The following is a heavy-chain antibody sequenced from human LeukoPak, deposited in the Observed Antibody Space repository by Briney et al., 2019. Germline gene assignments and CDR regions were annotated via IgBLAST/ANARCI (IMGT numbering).Heavy chain of an antibody. Sequence: PGGSLRLSCAASGFTFSTYYMSWVRQAPGKGLEWVANIKQDGSETFFVDSVKGRFTISRDNSKNTLYLQMNSLRAEDTAAYYCAKGAEYYDFWSGFDYWGQGTLVTASS. D-gene: IGHD3-3*01. CDR3: AKGAEYYDFWSGFDY. J-gene: IGHJ4*02. V-gene: IGHV3-7*03. CDR2: IKQDGSET. CDR1: GFTFSTYY.